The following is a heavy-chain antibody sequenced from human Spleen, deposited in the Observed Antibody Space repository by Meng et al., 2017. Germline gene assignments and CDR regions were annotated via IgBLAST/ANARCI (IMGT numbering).Heavy chain of an antibody. CDR3: AREGSLGSWYNAFDI. CDR2: IIPIFGTA. J-gene: IGHJ3*02. Sequence: QGQLGQSGAAVKKPGSSVKVSCKASGGTFSSYAISWVQQAPGQGLEWMGGIIPIFGTANYAQKFQGRVTITTDESTSTAYMELSSLRSEDTAVYYCAREGSLGSWYNAFDIWGQGTMVTVSS. CDR1: GGTFSSYA. D-gene: IGHD6-13*01. V-gene: IGHV1-69*01.